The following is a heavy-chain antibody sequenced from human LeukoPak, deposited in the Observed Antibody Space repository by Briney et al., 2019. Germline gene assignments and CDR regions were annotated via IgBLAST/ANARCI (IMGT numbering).Heavy chain of an antibody. CDR1: GFTFSSYS. J-gene: IGHJ4*02. CDR2: ISSSSSYI. Sequence: PGGSLRLSCAASGFTFSSYSMNWVRQAPGKGLEWVSSISSSSSYIYYADSVKGRFTISRDNAKNSLYLQMNSLRAEDTAVYYCARVVGYYYDSSGDRYFDYWGQGTLVTVSS. V-gene: IGHV3-21*01. CDR3: ARVVGYYYDSSGDRYFDY. D-gene: IGHD3-22*01.